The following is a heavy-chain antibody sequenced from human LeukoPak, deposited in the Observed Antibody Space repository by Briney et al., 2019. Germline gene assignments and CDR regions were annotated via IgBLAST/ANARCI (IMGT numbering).Heavy chain of an antibody. CDR1: GFTFSSYW. D-gene: IGHD2-21*02. V-gene: IGHV3-7*01. J-gene: IGHJ4*02. CDR3: ARDLAYCGGDCYAQDFDY. Sequence: GGSLRLSCAASGFTFSSYWMSWVRQAPGKGLEWVANIKQDGSEKYYVDSVKGRFTISRDNAKNSLYLQMNSLRAEDTAVYYCARDLAYCGGDCYAQDFDYWGQGTLVTVSS. CDR2: IKQDGSEK.